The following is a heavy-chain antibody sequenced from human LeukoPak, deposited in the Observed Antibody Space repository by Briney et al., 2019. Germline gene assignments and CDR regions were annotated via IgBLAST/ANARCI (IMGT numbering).Heavy chain of an antibody. CDR1: GGSISSYY. V-gene: IGHV4-59*01. CDR3: ARSLIAVAGYFDY. Sequence: WETLSLTCTVSGGSISSYYWSWIRQPPGKGLEWIGYIYYSGSTNYNPSLKSRVTISVDTSKNQFSLKLSSVTAADTAVYYCARSLIAVAGYFDYWGQGTLVTVSS. J-gene: IGHJ4*02. D-gene: IGHD6-19*01. CDR2: IYYSGST.